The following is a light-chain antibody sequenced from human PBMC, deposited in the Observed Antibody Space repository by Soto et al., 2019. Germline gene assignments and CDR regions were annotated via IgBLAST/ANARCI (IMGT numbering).Light chain of an antibody. V-gene: IGKV3-11*01. CDR3: QQRSNWNTIK. Sequence: IVLTNSPVSLSISPHYIATLSFRASQSVSSYLAWYQQKPGQAPRLLIYDASNRATGIPARFSGSGSGTDFTLTISSLEPEDFAVYYCQQRSNWNTIKFGQGTRLEIK. J-gene: IGKJ5*01. CDR2: DAS. CDR1: QSVSSY.